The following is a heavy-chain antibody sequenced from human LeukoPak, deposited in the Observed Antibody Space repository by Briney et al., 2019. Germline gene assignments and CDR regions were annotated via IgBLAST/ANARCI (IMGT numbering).Heavy chain of an antibody. CDR2: IKQDGSEK. Sequence: QPGGSLRLSCAASGFTFSSYAMSWVRQAPGEGLEWVANIKQDGSEKYYVDSVKGRFTISRDNAKNSLYLQMNSLRAEDTAVYYCARDGDYYDSSGYSDYWGQGTLVTVSS. J-gene: IGHJ4*02. CDR3: ARDGDYYDSSGYSDY. D-gene: IGHD3-22*01. V-gene: IGHV3-7*03. CDR1: GFTFSSYA.